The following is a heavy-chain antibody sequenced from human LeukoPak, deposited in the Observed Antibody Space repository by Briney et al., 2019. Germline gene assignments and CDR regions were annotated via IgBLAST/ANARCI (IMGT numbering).Heavy chain of an antibody. J-gene: IGHJ5*02. V-gene: IGHV4-59*12. D-gene: IGHD6-13*01. CDR1: GGSISSYY. CDR3: ARDFLPGIAAAGSGPNWFDP. CDR2: IYYSGST. Sequence: PSETLSLTCTVSGGSISSYYWSWIRQPPGKGLEWIGYIYYSGSTNYNPSLKSRVTISVDTSKNQFSLKLSSVTAADTAVYYCARDFLPGIAAAGSGPNWFDPWGQGTLVTVSS.